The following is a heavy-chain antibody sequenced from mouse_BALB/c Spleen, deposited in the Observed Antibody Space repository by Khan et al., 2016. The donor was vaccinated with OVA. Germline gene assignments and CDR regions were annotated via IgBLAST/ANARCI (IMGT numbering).Heavy chain of an antibody. CDR1: GFSLTSYG. V-gene: IGHV2-9*02. Sequence: VHLVETGPGLVAPSQSLSITCTVSGFSLTSYGVHWVRQPPGQGLEWLGVIWAGGSTNYNSPLMSRLTISKDNSKSQVFLKMNSLQTNDTAMYYCAGLYYYGSSFYAMDYWGQGTSVTVSS. CDR3: AGLYYYGSSFYAMDY. J-gene: IGHJ4*01. D-gene: IGHD1-1*01. CDR2: IWAGGST.